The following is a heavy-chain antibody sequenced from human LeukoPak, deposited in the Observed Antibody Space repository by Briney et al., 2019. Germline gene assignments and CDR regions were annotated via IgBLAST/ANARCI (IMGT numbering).Heavy chain of an antibody. CDR3: ARSLGSGWIHLVEY. CDR2: ISSTSSAI. D-gene: IGHD6-19*01. J-gene: IGHJ4*02. Sequence: GGSLRLSCAASGFTFSSYSMNWVRQAPGKGLEWLSYISSTSSAIYYADSVKGRFTISRDNSKNTVDLQMYSLRAEDSAVYYCARSLGSGWIHLVEYWGQGTLVTVS. V-gene: IGHV3-48*01. CDR1: GFTFSSYS.